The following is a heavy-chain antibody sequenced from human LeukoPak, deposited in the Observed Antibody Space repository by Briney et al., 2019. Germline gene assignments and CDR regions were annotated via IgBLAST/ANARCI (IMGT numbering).Heavy chain of an antibody. CDR3: ATLDCSGGSCQDY. V-gene: IGHV1-24*01. CDR1: GYTLTELP. Sequence: ASVKVSCKVSGYTLTELPMHWVRQAPGKGLEWMGGFDPEDGETIYAQKFQGRVTMTEDTSTDTAYMELSSLRSEDTAVYYCATLDCSGGSCQDYWGQGTLVTVSS. CDR2: FDPEDGET. J-gene: IGHJ4*02. D-gene: IGHD2-15*01.